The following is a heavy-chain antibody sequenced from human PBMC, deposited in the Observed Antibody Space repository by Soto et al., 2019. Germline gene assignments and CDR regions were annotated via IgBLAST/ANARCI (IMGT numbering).Heavy chain of an antibody. CDR1: GGSISRYY. CDR3: AREWGATFDY. CDR2: IYYSGST. J-gene: IGHJ4*02. D-gene: IGHD3-16*01. V-gene: IGHV4-59*01. Sequence: SETLSLTWTVSGGSISRYYWSWIRQPPRKGLEWIGYIYYSGSTNYNPSLKSRVTISVDTSKNQFSLKLSSVTAADTAVYYCAREWGATFDYWGQGTLVTVSS.